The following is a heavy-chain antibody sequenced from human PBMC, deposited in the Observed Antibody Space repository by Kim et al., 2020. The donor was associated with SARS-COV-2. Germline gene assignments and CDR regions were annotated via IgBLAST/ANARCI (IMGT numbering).Heavy chain of an antibody. D-gene: IGHD5-12*01. Sequence: PSRKSRVTITVDTSKNQFSLKLRSVTPADTTVYYCARHWWGSGYDHGFDNWGQGTMVTVFS. CDR3: ARHWWGSGYDHGFDN. V-gene: IGHV4-39*01. J-gene: IGHJ3*02.